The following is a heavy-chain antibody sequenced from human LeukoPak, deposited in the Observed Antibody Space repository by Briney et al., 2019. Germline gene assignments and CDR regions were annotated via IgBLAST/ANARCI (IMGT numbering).Heavy chain of an antibody. CDR3: AKDLLRFLEWSPPPNFDY. Sequence: GGSLRLPCAASGFTFSSYGMHWVRQAPGKGLEWVAFIRYDGSNKYYADSVKGRFTISRDNSKNTLYLQMNSLRAEDTAVYYCAKDLLRFLEWSPPPNFDYWGQGTLVTVSS. D-gene: IGHD3-3*01. CDR2: IRYDGSNK. V-gene: IGHV3-30*02. CDR1: GFTFSSYG. J-gene: IGHJ4*02.